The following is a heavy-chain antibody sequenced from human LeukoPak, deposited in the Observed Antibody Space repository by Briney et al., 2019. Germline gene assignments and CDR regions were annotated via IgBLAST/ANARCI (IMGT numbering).Heavy chain of an antibody. Sequence: ASVTVSCTASGYTFTIYGISWVRQAPGQGLEGMGWISAYNGNTNYAQKLQGRVTMTTDTSTSTAYMELRSLRSDDTAVYFCAREDAYYCYMDVWGKGTTVTVSS. CDR1: GYTFTIYG. V-gene: IGHV1-18*01. J-gene: IGHJ6*03. CDR2: ISAYNGNT. CDR3: AREDAYYCYMDV.